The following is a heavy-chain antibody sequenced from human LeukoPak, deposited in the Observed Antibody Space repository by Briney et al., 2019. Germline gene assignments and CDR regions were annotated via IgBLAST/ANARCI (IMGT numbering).Heavy chain of an antibody. V-gene: IGHV4-34*01. CDR1: GGSLGSYY. Sequence: PSETLSLTCAVYGGSLGSYYWSWIRQPPGKGLEWIGEINHSGSTNYNPSLKSRVTISVDTSKNQFSLKLSSVTAADTAVYYCARKSKSRSSANYWYFDLWGRGTLVTVSS. J-gene: IGHJ2*01. CDR3: ARKSKSRSSANYWYFDL. CDR2: INHSGST. D-gene: IGHD6-6*01.